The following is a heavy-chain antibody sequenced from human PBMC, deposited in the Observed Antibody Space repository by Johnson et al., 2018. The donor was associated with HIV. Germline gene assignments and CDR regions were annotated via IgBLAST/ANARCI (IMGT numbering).Heavy chain of an antibody. Sequence: VQLVESGGGLVKPGGSLRLSCATSGFTFSSYWMHWVRQVPGKGLVWVSGINSDGSDTRYADSVKGRFTISRDNAKTTLYLQMNSLRAEDTAVYYCAREVNAFDIWGQGTMVTVSS. CDR3: AREVNAFDI. D-gene: IGHD3-22*01. J-gene: IGHJ3*02. CDR2: INSDGSDT. V-gene: IGHV3-74*01. CDR1: GFTFSSYW.